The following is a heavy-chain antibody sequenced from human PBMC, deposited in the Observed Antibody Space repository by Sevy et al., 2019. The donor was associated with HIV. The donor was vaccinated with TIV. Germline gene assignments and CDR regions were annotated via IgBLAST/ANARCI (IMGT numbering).Heavy chain of an antibody. CDR2: IYYSGST. CDR3: ARDAGYSGTYYPFDY. D-gene: IGHD1-26*01. V-gene: IGHV4-59*01. Sequence: SETLSLTCTVSGGSISGYYWSWIRQPPGKGLEWIGYIYYSGSTNYNPSLKSRVTISVDTPKNQFSLKLNSVTAADTAVYYCARDAGYSGTYYPFDYWGQGTLVTVSS. J-gene: IGHJ4*02. CDR1: GGSISGYY.